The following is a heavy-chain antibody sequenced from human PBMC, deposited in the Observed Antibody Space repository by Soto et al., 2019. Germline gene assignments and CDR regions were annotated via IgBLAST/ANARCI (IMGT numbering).Heavy chain of an antibody. V-gene: IGHV1-18*01. Sequence: ASVEVSCKASGYTFTSYGISWVRQAPGQGLEWMGWISAYNGNTNYAQKLQGRVTMTTDTSTSTAYMELRSLRSDDTAVYYCASMGDDYNWFDPWGQGTLVTVSS. CDR1: GYTFTSYG. CDR2: ISAYNGNT. J-gene: IGHJ5*02. CDR3: ASMGDDYNWFDP. D-gene: IGHD3-16*01.